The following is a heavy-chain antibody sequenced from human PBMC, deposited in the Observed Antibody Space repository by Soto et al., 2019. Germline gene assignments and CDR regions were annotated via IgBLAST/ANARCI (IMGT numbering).Heavy chain of an antibody. D-gene: IGHD1-26*01. J-gene: IGHJ4*02. Sequence: EVQLLESGGGLVRPGGSLRLSCAASGFTFSSYAMSWVRQAPGKGLEWVSAISGSGGSTYYADSVKGRFTISRDNSKNTLYLQMNSLRAEDTAVYYCAKTLYSIVGATLFDYWGQGTLVTVSS. V-gene: IGHV3-23*01. CDR3: AKTLYSIVGATLFDY. CDR2: ISGSGGST. CDR1: GFTFSSYA.